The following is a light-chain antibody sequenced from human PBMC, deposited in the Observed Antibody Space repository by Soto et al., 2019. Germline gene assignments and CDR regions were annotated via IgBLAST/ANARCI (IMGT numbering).Light chain of an antibody. CDR2: DAS. V-gene: IGKV1-5*01. Sequence: DIQMTQPPSTLSASVGDRVTISCRASQNINTWLAWYQQKPGKAPTLLIYDASTLETGVPSRFSGSGSGTEFTLTISSLQPDDFATYFCQQYNSYSSFGPGTKVDFK. CDR1: QNINTW. J-gene: IGKJ3*01. CDR3: QQYNSYSS.